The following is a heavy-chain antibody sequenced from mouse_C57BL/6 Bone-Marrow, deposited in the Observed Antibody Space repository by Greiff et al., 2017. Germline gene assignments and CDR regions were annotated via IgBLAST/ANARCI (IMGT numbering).Heavy chain of an antibody. CDR1: GYTFTDYE. D-gene: IGHD1-1*01. CDR2: IDPETGGT. J-gene: IGHJ2*01. V-gene: IGHV1-15*01. CDR3: TVTTVVATNFDY. Sequence: VQLQQSGAELVRPGASVTLSCKASGYTFTDYEMHWVKQTPVHGLEWIGAIDPETGGTAYNQKFKGKAILTADKSATTAYMELRSLTYEDSAVYYCTVTTVVATNFDYWGQGTTLTVSS.